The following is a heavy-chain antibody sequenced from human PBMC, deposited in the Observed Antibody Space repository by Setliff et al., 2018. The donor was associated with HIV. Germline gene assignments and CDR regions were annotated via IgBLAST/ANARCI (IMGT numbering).Heavy chain of an antibody. CDR1: GDTFRNYA. D-gene: IGHD3-16*01. Sequence: ASVKVSCKASGDTFRNYALNWVRQAPGQGLEWMGGIIPPVGAAVYAQNFQGRVTITADESTSTAYMELRTLRSEDTAIYYCASRAGLGYMDVWGKGTTVTVSS. CDR2: IIPPVGAA. J-gene: IGHJ6*03. V-gene: IGHV1-69*13. CDR3: ASRAGLGYMDV.